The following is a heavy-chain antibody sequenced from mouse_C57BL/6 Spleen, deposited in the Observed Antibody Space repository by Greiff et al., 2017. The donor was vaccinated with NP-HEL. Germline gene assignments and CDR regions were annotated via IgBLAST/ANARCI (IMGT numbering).Heavy chain of an antibody. V-gene: IGHV14-4*01. Sequence: VQLQQSGAELVRPGASVKLSCTASGFNIKDDYMHWVKQRPEQGLEWIGWIDPENGDTEYASKFQGKATITADTSSNTAYLQLSSLTSEDTAVYYCTTGSSGYVGFAYWGQGTLVTVSA. J-gene: IGHJ3*01. D-gene: IGHD3-2*02. CDR3: TTGSSGYVGFAY. CDR2: IDPENGDT. CDR1: GFNIKDDY.